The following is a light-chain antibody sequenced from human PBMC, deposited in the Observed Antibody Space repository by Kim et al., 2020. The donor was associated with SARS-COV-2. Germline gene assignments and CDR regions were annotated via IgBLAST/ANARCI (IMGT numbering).Light chain of an antibody. V-gene: IGKV2-28*01. CDR1: QTLLHSNGNNH. CDR3: MQGLQLPLT. J-gene: IGKJ4*01. Sequence: DIVMTQSPLSLPVTPGEPASISCRSSQTLLHSNGNNHLGWYLQKPGQSPQLLIYLGSNRASGVPDRFSGSGSGTDFTLTISRVEAEDVGVYYCMQGLQLPLTFGGGTKVDIK. CDR2: LGS.